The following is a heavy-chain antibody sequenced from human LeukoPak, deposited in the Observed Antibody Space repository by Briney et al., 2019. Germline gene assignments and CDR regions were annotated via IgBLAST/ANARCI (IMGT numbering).Heavy chain of an antibody. V-gene: IGHV4-34*01. CDR3: ARGKRGYSYGYEVRHAFDI. J-gene: IGHJ3*02. CDR1: GGPFSGYY. CDR2: INHSGST. D-gene: IGHD5-18*01. Sequence: SETLSLTCAVYGGPFSGYYWSWIRQPPGKGLEWIGEINHSGSTNYNPSLKSRVTISVDTSKNQFSLKLSSVTAADTAVYYCARGKRGYSYGYEVRHAFDIWGQGTMVTVSS.